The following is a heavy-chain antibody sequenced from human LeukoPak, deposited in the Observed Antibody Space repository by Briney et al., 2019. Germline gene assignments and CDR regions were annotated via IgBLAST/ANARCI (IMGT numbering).Heavy chain of an antibody. D-gene: IGHD6-13*01. CDR3: ARDDSGSWKGGIDY. J-gene: IGHJ4*02. Sequence: KFQGRVTITRDTSASTAYMELSSLRSEDMAVYYCARDDSGSWKGGIDYWGQGTLVTVSS. V-gene: IGHV1-3*01.